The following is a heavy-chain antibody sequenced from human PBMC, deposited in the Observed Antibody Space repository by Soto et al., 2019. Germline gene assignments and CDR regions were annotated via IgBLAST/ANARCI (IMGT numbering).Heavy chain of an antibody. CDR2: IFPSGTT. Sequence: SETLSLTCGVSGGSLSGATYSWNWIRQPPGKGLEWIGYIFPSGTTYYNPSLKSRVTISIDVSKNQFSLSLRPLTAADTAVYYCARSREFDYWSQGTLVTVSS. CDR1: GGSLSGATYS. V-gene: IGHV4-30-2*01. J-gene: IGHJ4*02. CDR3: ARSREFDY.